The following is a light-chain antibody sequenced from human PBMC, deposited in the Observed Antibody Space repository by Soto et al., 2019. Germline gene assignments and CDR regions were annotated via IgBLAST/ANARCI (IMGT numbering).Light chain of an antibody. V-gene: IGKV1-39*01. Sequence: ILLTQSPSSLSASIGDRVTITCQASQDISNYLNWYQQKPGKAPKLLIYAASSLQSGVPSRFSGSGSGTDFTLTISSLQPEDFATYYCQQSYSTPWTFGQGTKVDIK. J-gene: IGKJ1*01. CDR2: AAS. CDR1: QDISNY. CDR3: QQSYSTPWT.